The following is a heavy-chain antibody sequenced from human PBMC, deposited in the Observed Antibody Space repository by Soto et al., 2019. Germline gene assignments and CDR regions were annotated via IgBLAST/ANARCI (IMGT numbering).Heavy chain of an antibody. V-gene: IGHV4-59*01. CDR2: IYNSGNT. Sequence: SETLSLTCTVTGAYTSRYYWSWIRQSPGKGLEWIGYIYNSGNTNYNASRKSRVTMAVNTSKSQFSLNLRYVTAADTAVYYSAYGDSLGPFDFWAQGTLVTVSS. CDR1: GAYTSRYY. D-gene: IGHD4-17*01. CDR3: AYGDSLGPFDF. J-gene: IGHJ4*01.